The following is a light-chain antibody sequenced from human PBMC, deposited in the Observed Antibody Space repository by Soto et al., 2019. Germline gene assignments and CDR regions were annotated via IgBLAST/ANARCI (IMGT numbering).Light chain of an antibody. CDR2: DAS. J-gene: IGKJ4*01. CDR1: QSVGRS. CDR3: QQYNDWPPLT. Sequence: EIVLTQSPATLSLSPGERATLSCRASQSVGRSLAWYQQKPGQAPRLLIYDASNRATDIPARFSGSGSGTDFTLTISSLEPEDFAVYYCQQYNDWPPLTFGGGTKVEIK. V-gene: IGKV3-11*01.